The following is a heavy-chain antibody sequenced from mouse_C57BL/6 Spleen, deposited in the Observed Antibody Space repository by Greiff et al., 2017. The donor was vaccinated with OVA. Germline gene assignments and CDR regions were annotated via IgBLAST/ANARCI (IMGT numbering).Heavy chain of an antibody. CDR1: GYAFTNYL. CDR2: INPGSGGT. V-gene: IGHV1-54*01. Sequence: VQLQQSGAELVRPGTSVKVSCKASGYAFTNYLIEWVKQRPGQGLEWIGVINPGSGGTNYHEKFKGQATLTADKSSSTAYKLLSSLTSEDSAVYFCARSGYYGSEGDYWGQGTTLTVSS. D-gene: IGHD1-1*01. J-gene: IGHJ2*01. CDR3: ARSGYYGSEGDY.